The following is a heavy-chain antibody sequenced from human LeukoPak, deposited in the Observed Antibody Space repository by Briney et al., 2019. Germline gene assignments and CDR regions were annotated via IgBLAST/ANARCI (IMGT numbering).Heavy chain of an antibody. V-gene: IGHV1-46*01. Sequence: ASVKVSCKASGYTFTSYYMHWVRQAPGEGLEWLGIINPSGGSTSYAQKFQGRVTMTRDMSTSTVYMELSSLRSEDTAVYYCARVAAEVVGVPGAIGFGWLRRDYYYMDVWGKGTTVIVSS. CDR1: GYTFTSYY. J-gene: IGHJ6*03. D-gene: IGHD2-2*02. CDR2: INPSGGST. CDR3: ARVAAEVVGVPGAIGFGWLRRDYYYMDV.